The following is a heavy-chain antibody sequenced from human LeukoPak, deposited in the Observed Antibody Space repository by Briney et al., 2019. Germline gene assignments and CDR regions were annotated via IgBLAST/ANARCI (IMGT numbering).Heavy chain of an antibody. Sequence: SEALFLTCTVSGGSISSSSYYWGWFRQPPVNGLEWSGSSHYSGCTYYNPSLQSRVTISIDTSKNQFSVKLRCVTAADTAVYYCARVRCSGGSCPYYSYYYYMDVWGKGTTVTVSS. D-gene: IGHD2-15*01. V-gene: IGHV4-39*07. CDR3: ARVRCSGGSCPYYSYYYYMDV. CDR1: GGSISSSSYY. CDR2: SHYSGCT. J-gene: IGHJ6*03.